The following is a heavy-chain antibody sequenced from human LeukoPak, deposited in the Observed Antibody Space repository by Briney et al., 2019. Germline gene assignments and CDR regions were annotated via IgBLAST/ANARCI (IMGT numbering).Heavy chain of an antibody. CDR2: INHSGSA. D-gene: IGHD1-26*01. J-gene: IGHJ4*02. V-gene: IGHV4-4*02. Sequence: SETLSLTCAVSGGSISSSNWWSGVRQPPGKGLEWIGEINHSGSANYNPSLKSRVTISVDTSKNQFSLKLSSVTAADTAVYYCASSRLVGATPVDYWGQGTLVTVSS. CDR3: ASSRLVGATPVDY. CDR1: GGSISSSNW.